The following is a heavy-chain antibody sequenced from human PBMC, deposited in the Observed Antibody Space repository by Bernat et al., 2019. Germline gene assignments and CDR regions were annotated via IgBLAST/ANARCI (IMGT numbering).Heavy chain of an antibody. Sequence: QLQLQESGPGLVKPSETLSRTCTVSGGSISSSSYYWGWIRQPPGKGLEWIGSIYYSGSTYYNASLKSRVTISVDTSKNQFSLKLSSVTAADTAVYYCARQRSSSWYSPFEYWGQGTLVTVSS. V-gene: IGHV4-39*01. CDR1: GGSISSSSYY. CDR2: IYYSGST. D-gene: IGHD6-13*01. CDR3: ARQRSSSWYSPFEY. J-gene: IGHJ4*02.